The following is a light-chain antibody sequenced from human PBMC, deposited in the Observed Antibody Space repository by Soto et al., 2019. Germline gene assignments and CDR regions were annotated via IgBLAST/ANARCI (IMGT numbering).Light chain of an antibody. CDR1: SSDVGSYNL. CDR2: EGS. CDR3: APFAKRSTFVV. V-gene: IGLV2-23*01. J-gene: IGLJ2*01. Sequence: QSALTQPASVSGSPGQSITISCTGTSSDVGSYNLVSWYQQHPGKAPKNIIYEGSKRPSGVSNRFSGSKSGNTASLTISGPQAGEGGGNYCAPFAKRSTFVVFGGGPK.